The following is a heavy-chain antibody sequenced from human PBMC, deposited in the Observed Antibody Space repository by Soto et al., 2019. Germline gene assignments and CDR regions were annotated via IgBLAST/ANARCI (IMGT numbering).Heavy chain of an antibody. V-gene: IGHV1-18*01. CDR3: ARGGYYDSSGSRNYHYYRMDV. CDR1: GYTFNSYG. CDR2: ISPYNDDT. J-gene: IGHJ6*02. D-gene: IGHD3-22*01. Sequence: ASVKVSCKASGYTFNSYGISWVRQAPGQGLEWLGWISPYNDDTKYAQRLQGRVTMSTDTSSRTAYMHLRSLRSDDTAVYFCARGGYYDSSGSRNYHYYRMDVWGQGTTVTVSS.